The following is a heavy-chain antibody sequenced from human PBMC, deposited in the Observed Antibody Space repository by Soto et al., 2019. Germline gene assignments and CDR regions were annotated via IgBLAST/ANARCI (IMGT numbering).Heavy chain of an antibody. CDR1: GGSFSGYY. J-gene: IGHJ6*02. V-gene: IGHV4-34*01. Sequence: ETLSLTCAVYGGSFSGYYWSWIRQPPGKGLEWIGEINHSGSTNYNPSLKSRVTISVDTSKNQFSLKLSSVTAADTAVYYCAREVPLNYYYYGMDVWGQGTTVTVSS. CDR3: AREVPLNYYYYGMDV. CDR2: INHSGST. D-gene: IGHD3-10*01.